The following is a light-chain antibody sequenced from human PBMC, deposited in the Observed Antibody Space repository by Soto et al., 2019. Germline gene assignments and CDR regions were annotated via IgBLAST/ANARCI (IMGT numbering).Light chain of an antibody. CDR3: QQHDTWPRT. CDR1: QSVSSNY. J-gene: IGKJ1*01. V-gene: IGKV3-15*01. Sequence: DIVLTQSPGTLSLSPGERATLSCRASQSVSSNYLAWYQQKPGQAPRLLISGASTRGTGIPARFSGSGSGTEFTLTINSLQSEDFAVYYCQQHDTWPRTFGQGTKVDIK. CDR2: GAS.